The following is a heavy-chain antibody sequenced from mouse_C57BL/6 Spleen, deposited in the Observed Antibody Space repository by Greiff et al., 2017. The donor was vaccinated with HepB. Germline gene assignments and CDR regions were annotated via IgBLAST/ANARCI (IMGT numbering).Heavy chain of an antibody. CDR2: ISDGGSYT. V-gene: IGHV5-4*03. J-gene: IGHJ3*01. CDR3: ARGITTVVATGDY. D-gene: IGHD1-1*01. CDR1: GFTFSSYA. Sequence: EVKVVESGGGLVKPGGSLKLSCAASGFTFSSYAMSWVRQTPEKRLEWVATISDGGSYTYYPDNVKGRFTISRDNAKNNLYLQMSHLKSEDTAMYYCARGITTVVATGDYWGQGTLVTVSA.